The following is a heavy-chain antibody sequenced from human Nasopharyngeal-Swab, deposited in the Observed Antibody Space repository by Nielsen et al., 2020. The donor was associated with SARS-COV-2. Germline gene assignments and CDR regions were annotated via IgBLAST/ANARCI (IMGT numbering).Heavy chain of an antibody. J-gene: IGHJ4*02. CDR3: ARHGLYCSSTSCYFDY. D-gene: IGHD2-2*01. CDR1: GYSFTSYW. Sequence: GESLKISWKGSGYSFTSYWIGWVRQMPGKGLEWMGIIYPGDSDTRYSPSFQGQVTISADKSISTAYLQWSSLKASDTAMYYCARHGLYCSSTSCYFDYWGQGTLVTVSS. CDR2: IYPGDSDT. V-gene: IGHV5-51*01.